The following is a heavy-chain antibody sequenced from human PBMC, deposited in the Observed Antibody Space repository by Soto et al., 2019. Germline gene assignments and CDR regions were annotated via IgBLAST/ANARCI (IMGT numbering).Heavy chain of an antibody. CDR1: GFTFSSYG. Sequence: QVQLVESGGGVVQPGRSLRLSCAASGFTFSSYGMHWVRQAQGKGLEWVAVISYDGSNKYYADSVKGRFTISRDNSKNTMYLQMNSLRAEDTAVYYCAKDLTEGFDYWGQGTLVTVSS. CDR2: ISYDGSNK. V-gene: IGHV3-30*18. CDR3: AKDLTEGFDY. J-gene: IGHJ4*02. D-gene: IGHD3-16*01.